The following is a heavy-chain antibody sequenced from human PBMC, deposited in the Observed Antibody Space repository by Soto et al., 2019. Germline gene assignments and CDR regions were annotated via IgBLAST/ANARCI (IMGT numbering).Heavy chain of an antibody. CDR3: AKTRPRYYYGSGSYYKAPPEYFQH. D-gene: IGHD3-10*01. CDR2: ISGSGGST. J-gene: IGHJ1*01. CDR1: GFTFSSYA. V-gene: IGHV3-23*01. Sequence: GGSLRLSCAASGFTFSSYAMSWVRQAPGKGLEWVSAISGSGGSTYYADSVKGRFTISRDNSKNTLYRQMNSLRAEDTAVYYCAKTRPRYYYGSGSYYKAPPEYFQHWGQGTLVTVSS.